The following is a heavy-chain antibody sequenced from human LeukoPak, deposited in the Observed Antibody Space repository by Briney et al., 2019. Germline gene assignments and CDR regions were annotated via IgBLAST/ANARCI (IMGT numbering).Heavy chain of an antibody. CDR1: GYSFTSYW. J-gene: IGHJ3*02. V-gene: IGHV5-51*01. D-gene: IGHD2-2*01. CDR2: IYPGDSAT. CDR3: ARHVSLSDIVVVPAASTHAFDI. Sequence: GESLKISCNGSGYSFTSYWIGWVRQMPGKGLEWMGIIYPGDSATRYSPSFQGQVTISADKSISTAYLQWSSLKASDTAMYYCARHVSLSDIVVVPAASTHAFDIWGQGTMVTVSS.